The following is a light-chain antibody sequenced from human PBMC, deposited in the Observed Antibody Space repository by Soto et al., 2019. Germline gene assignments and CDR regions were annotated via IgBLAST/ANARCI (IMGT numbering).Light chain of an antibody. CDR1: SSDVGYYNY. CDR3: GSYTTSSTQV. Sequence: QSALTQPASVSGSPGQSITISCTGTSSDVGYYNYVSWYQHHPGKVPKLMIYEVSNRPSGVSNRFSGSKSGNTASLSISGLQAEDEADYYCGSYTTSSTQVFGGGTQLTVL. V-gene: IGLV2-14*01. CDR2: EVS. J-gene: IGLJ3*02.